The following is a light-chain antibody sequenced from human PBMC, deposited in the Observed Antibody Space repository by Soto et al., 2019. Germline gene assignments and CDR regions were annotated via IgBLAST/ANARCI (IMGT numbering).Light chain of an antibody. CDR1: SSAVGGYNF. CDR3: CSYAGSYTWV. Sequence: QSALTQPRSVSGSPGQSVTISCTGTSSAVGGYNFVSWYQQHPGKAPKLMIYDVSKRPSGVPDRFSGSKSGNTASLTLSGLQAEDEADYYCCSYAGSYTWVFGTGTKVTVL. J-gene: IGLJ1*01. CDR2: DVS. V-gene: IGLV2-11*01.